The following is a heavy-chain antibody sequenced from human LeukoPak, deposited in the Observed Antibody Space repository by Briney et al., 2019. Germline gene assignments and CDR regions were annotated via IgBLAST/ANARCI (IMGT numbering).Heavy chain of an antibody. Sequence: SETLSLTRTVSGSSISGYYWSWIRQPPGKGLEWIGYMYDTGSTNYNPSLKSRVIISVDTSKNQFSLKLNSVTAADTAVYYCARGSVTPDAGYWGQGTLVTVSS. CDR1: GSSISGYY. CDR2: MYDTGST. V-gene: IGHV4-59*01. D-gene: IGHD4-17*01. J-gene: IGHJ4*02. CDR3: ARGSVTPDAGY.